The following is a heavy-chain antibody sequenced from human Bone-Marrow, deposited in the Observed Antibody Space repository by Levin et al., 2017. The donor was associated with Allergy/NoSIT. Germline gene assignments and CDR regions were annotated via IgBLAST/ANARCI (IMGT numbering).Heavy chain of an antibody. D-gene: IGHD6-13*01. V-gene: IGHV4-59*01. J-gene: IGHJ2*01. Sequence: LSQTLSLTCTVSGGSISSSYWSWIRQPPGKGLEWIGYIFYSGTTKYNPSLKSRVTVSVDTSKNQFSLNLNSVTAADTAVYFCARAATASYSAFWYFDLWGRGTLVTVSS. CDR3: ARAATASYSAFWYFDL. CDR1: GGSISSSY. CDR2: IFYSGTT.